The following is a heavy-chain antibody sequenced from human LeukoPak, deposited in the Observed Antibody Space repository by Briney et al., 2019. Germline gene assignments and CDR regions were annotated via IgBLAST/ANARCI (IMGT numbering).Heavy chain of an antibody. D-gene: IGHD6-13*01. Sequence: ASVKVSCKASGYIFTSYDINWVRQATGQGLEWMGWMNPNSGNTGYAQKFQGRVTITRNTSISTAYMELSSLRSEDTAVYYCARLVPAGAFDIWGQGTMVTVSS. J-gene: IGHJ3*02. V-gene: IGHV1-8*03. CDR3: ARLVPAGAFDI. CDR2: MNPNSGNT. CDR1: GYIFTSYD.